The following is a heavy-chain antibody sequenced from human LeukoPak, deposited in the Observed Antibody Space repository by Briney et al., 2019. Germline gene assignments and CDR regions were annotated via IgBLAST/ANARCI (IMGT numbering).Heavy chain of an antibody. D-gene: IGHD1-7*01. CDR3: ARAVTGTNYYYYYMDV. CDR2: IYHSGST. Sequence: TSGTLSLTCAVSGGSISSSNWWSWVRQPPGKGLEWIGEIYHSGSTNYNPSLKSRVTISVDTSKNQFSLKLSSVTAADTAVYYCARAVTGTNYYYYYMDVWGKGTTVTVSS. CDR1: GGSISSSNW. J-gene: IGHJ6*03. V-gene: IGHV4-4*02.